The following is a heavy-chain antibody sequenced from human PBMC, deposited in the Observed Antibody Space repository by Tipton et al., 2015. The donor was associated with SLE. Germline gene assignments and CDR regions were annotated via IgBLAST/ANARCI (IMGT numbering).Heavy chain of an antibody. CDR3: ARWGAAAGTSY. CDR2: IYYSGST. V-gene: IGHV4-61*08. Sequence: TLSLTCTVSGGSISSGGYYWSWIRQPPGKGLEWIGYIYYSGSTNYNPSLKSRVTISVDTSKNQFSLKLSSVTAADTAVYYCARWGAAAGTSYWGQGTLVTVSS. D-gene: IGHD6-13*01. CDR1: GGSISSGGYY. J-gene: IGHJ4*02.